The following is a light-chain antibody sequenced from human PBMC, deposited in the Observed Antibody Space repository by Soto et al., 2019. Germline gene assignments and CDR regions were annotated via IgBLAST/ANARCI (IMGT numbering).Light chain of an antibody. CDR1: SSDVGGYNY. CDR2: DVS. Sequence: QSALTQPASVSGSPGQSITISCTGTSSDVGGYNYVSWYQHHPGKAPKLMIYDVSNRASGVSNRFSGSKSGNTASLTISGLQAEDEADYYCSSYTRSSTYVLGTGTKLTVL. V-gene: IGLV2-14*03. CDR3: SSYTRSSTYV. J-gene: IGLJ1*01.